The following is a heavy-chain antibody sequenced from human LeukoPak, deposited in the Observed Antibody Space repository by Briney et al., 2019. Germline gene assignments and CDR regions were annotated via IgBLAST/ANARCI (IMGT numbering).Heavy chain of an antibody. D-gene: IGHD3-9*01. CDR1: GGSISSYY. Sequence: SETLSLTCTVSGGSISSYYWSWIRQPPGKGLEWIGEINHSGSTNYNPSLKSRVTISVDTSKNQFSLKLSSVTAADTAVYYCARHPYYDILTGYYRRKQQFDYWGQGTLVTVSS. V-gene: IGHV4-34*01. J-gene: IGHJ4*02. CDR2: INHSGST. CDR3: ARHPYYDILTGYYRRKQQFDY.